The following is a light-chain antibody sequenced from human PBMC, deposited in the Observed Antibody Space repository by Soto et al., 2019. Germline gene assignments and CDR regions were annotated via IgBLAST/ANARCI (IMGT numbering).Light chain of an antibody. J-gene: IGKJ1*01. CDR3: QQYENYWT. Sequence: DIPMTQSPSTLSATAGDRVTITCRASQSISSWLAWYQQKPGKAPKLLIYDASNLESGVPSRFSGSGSGTDFTLTISHLQPDDSATYYCQQYENYWTFDQGTKVEIK. V-gene: IGKV1-5*01. CDR2: DAS. CDR1: QSISSW.